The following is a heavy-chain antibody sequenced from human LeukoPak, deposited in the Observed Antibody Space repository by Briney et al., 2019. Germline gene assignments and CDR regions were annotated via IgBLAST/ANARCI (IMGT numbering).Heavy chain of an antibody. J-gene: IGHJ3*02. CDR1: GFTFSSYG. D-gene: IGHD1-26*01. V-gene: IGHV3-30*03. CDR3: ARELGGSYLHAFDI. Sequence: GGSLRLSCAASGFTFSSYGMHWVRQAPGKGLEWVAVISYDGSNKYYADSVKGRFTISRDNSKNTLYLQMGSLRAEDMAVYYCARELGGSYLHAFDIWGQGTMVTVSS. CDR2: ISYDGSNK.